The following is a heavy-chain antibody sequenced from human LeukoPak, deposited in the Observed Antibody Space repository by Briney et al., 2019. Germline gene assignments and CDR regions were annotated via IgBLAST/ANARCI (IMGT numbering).Heavy chain of an antibody. Sequence: PGGSLRLSCVASGFTFDDYAMHWVRQAPGKGLEWVSGISWNSGSIGYADSVKGRFTISRDNAKNSLYLQMNSLRAEDTALYYCAKGMVRGVKGYYGMDVWGQGTTVTVSS. CDR1: GFTFDDYA. V-gene: IGHV3-9*01. CDR3: AKGMVRGVKGYYGMDV. J-gene: IGHJ6*02. D-gene: IGHD3-10*01. CDR2: ISWNSGSI.